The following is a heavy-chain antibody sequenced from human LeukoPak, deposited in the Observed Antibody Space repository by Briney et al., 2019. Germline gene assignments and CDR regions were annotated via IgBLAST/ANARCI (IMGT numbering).Heavy chain of an antibody. J-gene: IGHJ3*02. V-gene: IGHV5-51*01. CDR2: IYPGDSDT. D-gene: IGHD6-13*01. Sequence: GGSLQISCQGSGYSFTSYWIGWVRQMPGKGLEWMGIIYPGDSDTRYSPSFQGQVTISADKSISTAYLQWSSLKASDTAMYYCARQGEGQQLVLGAFDIWGQGTMVTVSS. CDR3: ARQGEGQQLVLGAFDI. CDR1: GYSFTSYW.